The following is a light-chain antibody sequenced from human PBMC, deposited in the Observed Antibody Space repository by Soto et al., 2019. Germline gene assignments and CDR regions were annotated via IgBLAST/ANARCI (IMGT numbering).Light chain of an antibody. J-gene: IGKJ4*01. CDR2: GAS. V-gene: IGKV3-15*01. CDR3: QQYKNWPLT. Sequence: EIVMTQSPATLSVSPGERVTLSCRASQSVSSNFAWYQQKPGQAPRLLIYGASTRATGIPARFSGRGSGTEFSLTISSLQSEDFAVYYCQQYKNWPLTFGGGTKVEIK. CDR1: QSVSSN.